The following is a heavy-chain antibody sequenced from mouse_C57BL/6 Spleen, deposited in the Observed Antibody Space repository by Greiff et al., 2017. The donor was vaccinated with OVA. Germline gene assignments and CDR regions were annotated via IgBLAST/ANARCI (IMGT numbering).Heavy chain of an antibody. CDR3: ARRAGFENAMDY. D-gene: IGHD3-1*01. V-gene: IGHV5-17*01. CDR1: GFTFSDYG. J-gene: IGHJ4*01. Sequence: DVHLVESGGGLVKPGGSLKLSCAASGFTFSDYGMHWVRQAPEKGLEWVAYISSGSSTIYYADTVKGRFTISRDNAKNTLFLQMTSLRSEDTAMYYCARRAGFENAMDYWGQGTSVTVSS. CDR2: ISSGSSTI.